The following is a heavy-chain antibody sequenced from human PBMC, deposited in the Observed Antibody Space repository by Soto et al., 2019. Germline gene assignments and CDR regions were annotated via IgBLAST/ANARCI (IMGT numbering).Heavy chain of an antibody. CDR2: IYYSGST. Sequence: QLQLQESGPGLVKPSETLSLTCTVSGGSISSSSYYWGWIRQPPGKGLEWIGSIYYSGSTYYNPSLKSRVTISVDTSKTRFSLKLSSVTAADTAVYYCARQATMVRGVSIWFDPWGQGTLVTVSS. CDR3: ARQATMVRGVSIWFDP. V-gene: IGHV4-39*01. D-gene: IGHD3-10*01. J-gene: IGHJ5*02. CDR1: GGSISSSSYY.